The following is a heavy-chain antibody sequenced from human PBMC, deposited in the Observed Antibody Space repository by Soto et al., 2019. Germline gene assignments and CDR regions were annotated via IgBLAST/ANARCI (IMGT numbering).Heavy chain of an antibody. CDR1: GFTFSSYG. CDR2: IRSDGDTT. V-gene: IGHV3-23*01. D-gene: IGHD1-26*01. CDR3: AKGKGVGATPDGANC. J-gene: IGHJ4*02. Sequence: EVQELESGGGLVQPGGSLRLSCAASGFTFSSYGMNWVRQAPGKGLEWDSGIRSDGDTTYNADSVKGRFTVSRDNSKNTVDLQMNSLRAEDTAVYYCAKGKGVGATPDGANCWGQGTLVTVSS.